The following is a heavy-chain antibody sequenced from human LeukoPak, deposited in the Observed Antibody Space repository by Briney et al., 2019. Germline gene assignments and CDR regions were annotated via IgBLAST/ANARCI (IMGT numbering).Heavy chain of an antibody. J-gene: IGHJ4*02. D-gene: IGHD6-13*01. CDR2: MNPNSGNI. V-gene: IGHV1-8*01. CDR1: GYTFTSYD. Sequence: ASVKVSCKASGYTFTSYDINWVRQATGQGLEWMGWMNPNSGNIGYAQKFQGRVTMTRNTSISTAYMELSSLRSEDTAVYYCATRAWGAAAGIPYYWGQGTLVTVSS. CDR3: ATRAWGAAAGIPYY.